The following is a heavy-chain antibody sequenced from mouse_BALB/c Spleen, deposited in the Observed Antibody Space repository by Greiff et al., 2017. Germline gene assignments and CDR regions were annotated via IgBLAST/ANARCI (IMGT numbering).Heavy chain of an antibody. D-gene: IGHD1-1*01. CDR3: ADYGSSYGFAY. V-gene: IGHV1S81*02. J-gene: IGHJ3*01. CDR1: GYTFTSYW. CDR2: INPSNGRT. Sequence: VQLQQPGAELVKPGASVKLSCKASGYTFTSYWMHWVKQRPGQGLEWIGEINPSNGRTNYNEKFKSNATLTVDKSSSTAYMQLSSLTSEDSAVYYCADYGSSYGFAYWGQGTLVTVSA.